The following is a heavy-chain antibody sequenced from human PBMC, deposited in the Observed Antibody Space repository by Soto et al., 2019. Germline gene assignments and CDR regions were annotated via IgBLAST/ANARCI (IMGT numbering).Heavy chain of an antibody. CDR3: ARDRPRSSGRSGFDP. J-gene: IGHJ5*02. D-gene: IGHD6-19*01. CDR1: GGSISTYY. CDR2: IYYGGST. V-gene: IGHV4-59*01. Sequence: PSETLSLTCTVSGGSISTYYWSWIRQPPGKGLEWIGHIYYGGSTNYNPSLKSRVTISVDTSKNQFSLNLSSVTAADTAVYYCARDRPRSSGRSGFDPWGQGTLVT.